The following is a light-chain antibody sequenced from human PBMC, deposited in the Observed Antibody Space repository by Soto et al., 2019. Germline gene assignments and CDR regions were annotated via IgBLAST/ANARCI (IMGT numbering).Light chain of an antibody. J-gene: IGLJ1*01. CDR1: NIGSKN. V-gene: IGLV3-21*02. CDR3: QVWDSSSDHYV. CDR2: DDS. Sequence: SYELTQSPSVSVAPGQTATINCGGNNIGSKNVHWYQQKPGQAPVLVVHDDSDRPSVIPERLSGSNFGNTATLTISRVEAGDEADYYCQVWDSSSDHYVFGSGTKSPS.